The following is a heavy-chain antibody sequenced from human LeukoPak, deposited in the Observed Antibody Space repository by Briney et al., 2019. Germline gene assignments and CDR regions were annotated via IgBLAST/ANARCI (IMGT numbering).Heavy chain of an antibody. D-gene: IGHD3-22*01. CDR3: ARVSRSYYSSCYSPHYYYYGMDV. Sequence: SVKVSCKASGGTFSSYTISWVRQAPGQGLEWMGRIIPILGIANYAQKFQGRVTITADKSTSTAYMELSSLRSEDTAVYYCARVSRSYYSSCYSPHYYYYGMDVWGQGTTVTVSS. V-gene: IGHV1-69*02. CDR2: IIPILGIA. CDR1: GGTFSSYT. J-gene: IGHJ6*02.